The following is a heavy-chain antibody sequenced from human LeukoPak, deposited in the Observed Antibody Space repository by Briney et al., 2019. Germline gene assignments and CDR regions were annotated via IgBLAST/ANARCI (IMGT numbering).Heavy chain of an antibody. Sequence: SQTLSLTCTVSGGSISSGDYYWSWIRQPPGKGLAWIGYIYYSGSTYYNPSLKSRVTISVDTSKNQFSLELSSVTAADTAVYYCARVDGDYVDYWGQGTLVTVSS. J-gene: IGHJ4*02. D-gene: IGHD4-17*01. CDR3: ARVDGDYVDY. V-gene: IGHV4-30-4*01. CDR2: IYYSGST. CDR1: GGSISSGDYY.